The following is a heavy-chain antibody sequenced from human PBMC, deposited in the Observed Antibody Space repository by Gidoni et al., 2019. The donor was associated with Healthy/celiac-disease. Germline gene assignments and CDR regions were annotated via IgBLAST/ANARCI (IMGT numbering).Heavy chain of an antibody. D-gene: IGHD6-6*01. Sequence: QVQLVQSGAEVKKPGASVKVSCKASGYTFTSYARQWVRQAPGQRPEWMGWINAGNGNTKYSQKFQGRVTITRDTSASTAYMELSSLRSEDTAVYYCARDGSSSAGSLDYWGQGTLVTVSS. J-gene: IGHJ4*02. V-gene: IGHV1-3*01. CDR2: INAGNGNT. CDR3: ARDGSSSAGSLDY. CDR1: GYTFTSYA.